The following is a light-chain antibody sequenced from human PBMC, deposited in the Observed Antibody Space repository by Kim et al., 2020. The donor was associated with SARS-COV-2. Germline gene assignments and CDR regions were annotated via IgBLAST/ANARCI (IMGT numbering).Light chain of an antibody. CDR1: QSVSSN. V-gene: IGKV3-15*01. CDR3: QQYNQWAPEYT. Sequence: EIVLTQSPATLSVSPGERATLSCRASQSVSSNLAWYQQRPGQAPRLLIYGASTRATGIPDRFSGSGSVTDFTLTISSHQSEDSAVYYCQQYNQWAPEYTFGQGTKLEI. CDR2: GAS. J-gene: IGKJ2*01.